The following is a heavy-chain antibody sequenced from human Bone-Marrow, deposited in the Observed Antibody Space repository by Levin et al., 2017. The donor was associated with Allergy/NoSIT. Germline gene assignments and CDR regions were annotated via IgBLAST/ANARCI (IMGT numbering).Heavy chain of an antibody. D-gene: IGHD5-18*01. CDR1: GYTFTSYD. V-gene: IGHV1-8*01. CDR3: ARRTNTATPYGMDV. CDR2: MNPNSGNT. Sequence: GASVKVSCKASGYTFTSYDINWVRQATGQGLEWMGWMNPNSGNTGYAQKFQGRVTMTRNTSISTAYMELSSLRSEDTAVYYCARRTNTATPYGMDVWGQGTTVTVSS. J-gene: IGHJ6*02.